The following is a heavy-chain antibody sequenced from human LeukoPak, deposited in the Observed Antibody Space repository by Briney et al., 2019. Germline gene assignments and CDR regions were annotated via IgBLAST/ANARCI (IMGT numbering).Heavy chain of an antibody. CDR1: GGTFTSYA. D-gene: IGHD2-2*01. V-gene: IGHV1-69*06. CDR2: IIPIFGTA. J-gene: IGHJ5*02. Sequence: ASVKVSCKASGGTFTSYAISWVRQAPGQGLEWMGGIIPIFGTANYAQKFQGRVTITADKSTSTAYMELSTLRSEDTAVYYCARGGVVPAARNWFDPWGQGTLSPSPQ. CDR3: ARGGVVPAARNWFDP.